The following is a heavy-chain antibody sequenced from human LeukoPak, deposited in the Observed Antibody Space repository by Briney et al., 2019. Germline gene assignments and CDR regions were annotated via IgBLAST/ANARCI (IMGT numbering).Heavy chain of an antibody. V-gene: IGHV4-61*02. CDR3: ARDRGQLAGSFHYYYMDV. D-gene: IGHD6-6*01. CDR1: GGSISSGSYY. J-gene: IGHJ6*03. CDR2: IYTSGST. Sequence: SETLSLTCTVSGGSISSGSYYWSWIRQPAGKGLEWIGRIYTSGSTNYNPSLKSRVTISVDTSKNHFSLKLSSVTAADTAGYYCARDRGQLAGSFHYYYMDVWGKGTTVTVSS.